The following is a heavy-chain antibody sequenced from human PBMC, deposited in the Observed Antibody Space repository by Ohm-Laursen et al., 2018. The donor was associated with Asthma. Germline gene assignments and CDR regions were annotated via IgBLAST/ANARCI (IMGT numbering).Heavy chain of an antibody. CDR1: GYTFANYA. CDR2: ISAGDGSA. Sequence: ASVKVSCKASGYTFANYAIQWMRQAPGQRLEWMGWISAGDGSAKFSQKFQGRVTFTRDTSASSAYMELSSLRSEDTAVYYCARDYYYDISAYFDYWGQGTQVTVSS. V-gene: IGHV1-3*01. J-gene: IGHJ4*02. CDR3: ARDYYYDISAYFDY. D-gene: IGHD3-22*01.